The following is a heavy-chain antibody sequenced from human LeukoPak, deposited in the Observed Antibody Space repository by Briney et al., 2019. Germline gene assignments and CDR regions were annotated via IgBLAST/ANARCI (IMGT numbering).Heavy chain of an antibody. D-gene: IGHD3-10*01. J-gene: IGHJ4*02. CDR2: IRHDGSNK. CDR3: AKDRTTYYYGSGSSYYFDY. V-gene: IGHV3-30*02. Sequence: GGSLRLSCAASGFTFSSYGIHWVRQAPGKGLEWVAFIRHDGSNKYYADSVKGRFTISRDNSKNTLYLQMNSLRAEDTAVYYCAKDRTTYYYGSGSSYYFDYWGQGTLVTVSS. CDR1: GFTFSSYG.